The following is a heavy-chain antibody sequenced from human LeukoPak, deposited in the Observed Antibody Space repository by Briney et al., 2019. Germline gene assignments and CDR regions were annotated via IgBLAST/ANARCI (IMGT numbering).Heavy chain of an antibody. CDR3: AKDQTPYY. J-gene: IGHJ4*02. Sequence: GGSLRLSRAASGFTFSSYTMTWVRQAPGKGLEWVSGISGSGDSTYYADSVKGRFTISRDNSKNTLHLQMNSLRAEDTAVCYCAKDQTPYYWGQGTLVTVSS. CDR1: GFTFSSYT. CDR2: ISGSGDST. V-gene: IGHV3-23*01.